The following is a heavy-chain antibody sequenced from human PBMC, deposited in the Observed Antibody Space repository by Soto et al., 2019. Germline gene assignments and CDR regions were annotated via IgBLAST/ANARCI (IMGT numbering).Heavy chain of an antibody. J-gene: IGHJ6*02. CDR2: ISSSGSTI. Sequence: GGSLRLSCAASGFTFSSYEMNWVRQAPGKGLEWVSYISSSGSTIYYADSVKGRFTISRDNAKNSLYLQMNSLRAEDTAVYYCARETPAPSDYYYGMDVWGQGTTVTVSS. CDR1: GFTFSSYE. CDR3: ARETPAPSDYYYGMDV. D-gene: IGHD2-2*01. V-gene: IGHV3-48*03.